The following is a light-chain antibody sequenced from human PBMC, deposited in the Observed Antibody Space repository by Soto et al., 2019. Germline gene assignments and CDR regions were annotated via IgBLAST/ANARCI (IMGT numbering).Light chain of an antibody. CDR2: AAS. Sequence: TQSPSTLPASAPGTVTVTCRASKSVRGRYDWYKQKPAKDPKLLINAASSLQSRVPSGFSGSGSGTDFTLPTSSLQPADFATYYCQQSYSTPPTFGQGTRLEI. V-gene: IGKV1-39*01. J-gene: IGKJ5*01. CDR1: KSVRGR. CDR3: QQSYSTPPT.